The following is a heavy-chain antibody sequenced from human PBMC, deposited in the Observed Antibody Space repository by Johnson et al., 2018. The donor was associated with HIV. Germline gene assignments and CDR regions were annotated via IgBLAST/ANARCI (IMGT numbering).Heavy chain of an antibody. CDR3: SGGKWGVGANAFDV. CDR1: GFTFSDYY. Sequence: QVKLVESGGGLVQPGGSLRLSCAASGFTFSDYYMSWIRQAPGEGLEWISYISSGGGSILYADSVQDRFTISRDNAQNSLFLQMNSLRAEDTAVYYCSGGKWGVGANAFDVWGQGTMVTVSS. V-gene: IGHV3-11*04. CDR2: ISSGGGSI. D-gene: IGHD1-26*01. J-gene: IGHJ3*01.